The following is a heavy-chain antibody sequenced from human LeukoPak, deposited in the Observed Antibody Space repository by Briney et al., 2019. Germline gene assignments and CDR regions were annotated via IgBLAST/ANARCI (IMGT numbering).Heavy chain of an antibody. J-gene: IGHJ4*02. D-gene: IGHD5-18*01. CDR1: GGSFSGYY. CDR2: INHSGST. Sequence: SETLSLTCAVYGGSFSGYYWSWIRQPPAKGLEWIGEINHSGSTNYNPSLRSRVTISVDTSKNQFYLKLSSVTAADTAVYYCARRKGYSYGRREYYFDYWGQGTLVTVSS. V-gene: IGHV4-34*01. CDR3: ARRKGYSYGRREYYFDY.